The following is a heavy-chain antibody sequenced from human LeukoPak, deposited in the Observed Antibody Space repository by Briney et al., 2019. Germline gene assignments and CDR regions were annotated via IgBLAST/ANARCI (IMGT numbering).Heavy chain of an antibody. CDR3: ARQKILDDNYDSSGYYVDQ. CDR1: GDSVSSNSVA. J-gene: IGHJ4*02. CDR2: TYYRFKWYH. V-gene: IGHV6-1*01. D-gene: IGHD3-22*01. Sequence: SQTLSLTCAISGDSVSSNSVAWNWIRQSPSRGLEWLGRTYYRFKWYHDYAVSVKSRITINPDTSKNQFSLNLNSVTASDTAVYYCARQKILDDNYDSSGYYVDQWGQGSLVTVSS.